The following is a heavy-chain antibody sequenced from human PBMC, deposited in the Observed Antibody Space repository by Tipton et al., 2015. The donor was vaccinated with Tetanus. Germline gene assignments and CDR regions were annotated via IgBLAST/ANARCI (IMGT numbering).Heavy chain of an antibody. CDR2: IYYSGST. CDR1: GGSISSGGYY. Sequence: GLVKPSQTLSLTCTVSGGSISSGGYYWSWIRQHPGKGLEWIGDIYYSGSTYYNPSLKSRVTLSVDTSKNQFSLKLNSVTAADTAVYYCARDQARGARGWNYFDYWGQGTLVTLSS. V-gene: IGHV4-31*03. J-gene: IGHJ4*02. CDR3: ARDQARGARGWNYFDY. D-gene: IGHD1-26*01.